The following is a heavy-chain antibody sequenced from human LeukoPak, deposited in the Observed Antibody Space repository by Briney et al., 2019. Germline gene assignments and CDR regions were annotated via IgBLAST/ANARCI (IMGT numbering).Heavy chain of an antibody. CDR1: GGSISSGSYY. J-gene: IGHJ4*02. CDR2: IYTSGST. CDR3: ARGSRLYYYDSSGYSY. V-gene: IGHV4-61*02. Sequence: SETLSLTCTVSGGSISSGSYYWSWIRQPAGKGLEWIGRIYTSGSTNYNPSLKSRVTISVDTSKNQFSLKLSSVTAADTAVYYCARGSRLYYYDSSGYSYWGQGTLVTVSS. D-gene: IGHD3-22*01.